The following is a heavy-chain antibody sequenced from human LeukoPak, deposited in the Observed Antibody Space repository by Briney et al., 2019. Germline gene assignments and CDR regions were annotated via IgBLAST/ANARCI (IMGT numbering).Heavy chain of an antibody. D-gene: IGHD3-10*01. V-gene: IGHV4-30-4*01. CDR1: GGSISNGNYY. J-gene: IGHJ6*02. CDR3: ARGRRFYYGSGSSGMDV. Sequence: PLETLSLTCTVSGGSISNGNYYWSWIRQPPGKGLEWIGHIYYSGSTYYNPSHKSRVTISVDTSKNQFSLKLSSVTAADTAVYYCARGRRFYYGSGSSGMDVWGQGTTVTVSS. CDR2: IYYSGST.